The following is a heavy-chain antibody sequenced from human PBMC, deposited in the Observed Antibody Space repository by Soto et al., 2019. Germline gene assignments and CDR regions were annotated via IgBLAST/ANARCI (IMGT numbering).Heavy chain of an antibody. CDR3: VKEGSYYYDSSGYFY. Sequence: PGGSLRLSCSASGFTFSSYAMHWVRQAPGKGLEYVSAISSNGGSTYYADSVKGRFTISRDNSKNTLYLQMSSLRAEDTAVYYCVKEGSYYYDSSGYFYWGQGTLVTVSS. V-gene: IGHV3-64D*06. J-gene: IGHJ4*02. CDR2: ISSNGGST. D-gene: IGHD3-22*01. CDR1: GFTFSSYA.